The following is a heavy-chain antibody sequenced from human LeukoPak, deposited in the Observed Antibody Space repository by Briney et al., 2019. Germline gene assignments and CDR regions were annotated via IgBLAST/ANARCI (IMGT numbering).Heavy chain of an antibody. V-gene: IGHV1-2*02. CDR3: AADLYYDSPGAAAYYYGMDV. CDR1: GYTFTDYY. D-gene: IGHD3-22*01. J-gene: IGHJ6*02. CDR2: INPKSGAT. Sequence: ASVKVSCKASGYTFTDYYIHWVRQAPGQGPEWMGWINPKSGATNYAEKFQGRVTITRDMSTSTAYMELSSLRSEDTAVYYCAADLYYDSPGAAAYYYGMDVWGQGTTVTVSS.